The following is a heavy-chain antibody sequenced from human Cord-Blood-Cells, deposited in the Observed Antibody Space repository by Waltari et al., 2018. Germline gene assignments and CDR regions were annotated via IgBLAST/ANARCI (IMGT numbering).Heavy chain of an antibody. J-gene: IGHJ4*02. D-gene: IGHD2-2*01. CDR2: INPNSGST. V-gene: IGHV1-2*06. CDR3: ARDGWEYQLLPLGY. CDR1: GYTFTGYY. Sequence: QVQLVQSGAEVKKPGASVKVSCKASGYTFTGYYMHWVQQAPGQGLEWMRRINPNSGSTNYAQKFKGRVTMTRDTSISTAYMELSRLRSDDTAVYYCARDGWEYQLLPLGYWGQGTLVTVSS.